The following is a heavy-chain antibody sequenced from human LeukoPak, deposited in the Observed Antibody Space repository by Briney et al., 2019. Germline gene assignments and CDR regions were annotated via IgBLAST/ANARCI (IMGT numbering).Heavy chain of an antibody. CDR1: GGSFSGYY. V-gene: IGHV4-34*01. D-gene: IGHD5-18*01. Sequence: SETLSLTCAVYGGSFSGYYWSWIRQPPGKGLEWIGEINHSGSTNYNPSLKSRVTISVDTSKNQFSLKLSSVTAADTAVYYCARVSFRRDTAMVLFDYWGQGTLVTVSS. CDR2: INHSGST. CDR3: ARVSFRRDTAMVLFDY. J-gene: IGHJ4*02.